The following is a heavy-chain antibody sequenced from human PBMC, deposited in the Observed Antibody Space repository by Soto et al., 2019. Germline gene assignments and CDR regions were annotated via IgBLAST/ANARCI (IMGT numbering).Heavy chain of an antibody. D-gene: IGHD3-22*01. V-gene: IGHV4-59*01. CDR3: ARRRYDRRYFDL. CDR1: GGSISSYY. Sequence: SETLSLTCTVSGGSISSYYWSWIRQPPGKGLEWIGYIYYSGSTNYNPSLKSRVTISVDTSKNQFSLKLNSVTAADTAVYYCARRRYDRRYFDLWGRGTLVTVSS. CDR2: IYYSGST. J-gene: IGHJ2*01.